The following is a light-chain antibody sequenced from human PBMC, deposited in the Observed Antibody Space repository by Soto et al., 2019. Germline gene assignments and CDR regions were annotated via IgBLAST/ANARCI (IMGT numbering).Light chain of an antibody. CDR3: QQYNNWLPMYT. J-gene: IGKJ2*01. V-gene: IGKV3-15*01. CDR2: GAS. Sequence: EIVMTQSPATLSVSPGERATLSCRASQSVSSNLAWYQQKPGQAPRLLIYGASTRATGIPARFSGSGSGTEFTLTISILQSEDFAVYNCQQYNNWLPMYTFGQGTKLEIK. CDR1: QSVSSN.